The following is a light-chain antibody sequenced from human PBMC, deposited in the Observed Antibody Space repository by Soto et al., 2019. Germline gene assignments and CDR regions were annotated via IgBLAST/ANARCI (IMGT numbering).Light chain of an antibody. Sequence: EVVMSQSPATLSVSAGEGATLSWGASQGIGDTLAWYQHKTGQTPRLLIYDTSTRATGVPTRFSGSRYGAEFTLTINSLQSEDFAVYYCQPYNNWPLTFGGGTKVDIK. J-gene: IGKJ4*01. V-gene: IGKV3-15*01. CDR1: QGIGDT. CDR2: DTS. CDR3: QPYNNWPLT.